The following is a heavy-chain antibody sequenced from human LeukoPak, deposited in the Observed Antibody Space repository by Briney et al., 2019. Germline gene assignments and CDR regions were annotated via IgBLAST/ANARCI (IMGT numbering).Heavy chain of an antibody. J-gene: IGHJ4*02. Sequence: GGSLRLSCAASGFTFSNYWMSWVRQAPGKGLEWVANIKQDGSENFYVDSVKGRFTIFRDNAKKSLYLQMNSLRVEDTAVYYCARVQGSSGPGIFEYWGQGTLVTVSS. CDR3: ARVQGSSGPGIFEY. CDR2: IKQDGSEN. V-gene: IGHV3-7*01. CDR1: GFTFSNYW. D-gene: IGHD6-19*01.